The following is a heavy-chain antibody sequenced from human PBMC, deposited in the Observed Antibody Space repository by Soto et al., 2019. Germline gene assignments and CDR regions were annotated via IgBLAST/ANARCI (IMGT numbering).Heavy chain of an antibody. J-gene: IGHJ4*02. CDR3: AKDRPYGSAIASWSNY. CDR1: GFTFSSYA. CDR2: ISGSGGST. V-gene: IGHV3-23*01. D-gene: IGHD3-10*01. Sequence: PGGSLRLSCAASGFTFSSYAMSWVRQAPGKGLEWVSAISGSGGSTYYADSVKGRFTISRDNSKNTLYLQMNSLRAEDTAVYYCAKDRPYGSAIASWSNYWGQGTLVTVSS.